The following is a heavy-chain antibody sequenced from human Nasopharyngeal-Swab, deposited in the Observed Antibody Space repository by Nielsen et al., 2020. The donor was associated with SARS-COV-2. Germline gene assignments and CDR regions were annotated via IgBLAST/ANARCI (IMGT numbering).Heavy chain of an antibody. CDR3: AKDLPITVGDYYGLDV. J-gene: IGHJ6*02. CDR1: GYTFTGYY. CDR2: INPNSGGT. D-gene: IGHD6-19*01. Sequence: ASVKVSCKASGYTFTGYYMHWVRQAPGQGLEWMGRINPNSGGTNYAQKFQGRVTMTRDTSISTAYMELSRLRSDDTAVYHCAKDLPITVGDYYGLDVWGQGTTVTVSS. V-gene: IGHV1-2*06.